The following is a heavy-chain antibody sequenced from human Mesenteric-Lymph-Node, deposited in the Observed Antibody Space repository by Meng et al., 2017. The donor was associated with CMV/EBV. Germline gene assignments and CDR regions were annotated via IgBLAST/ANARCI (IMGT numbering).Heavy chain of an antibody. CDR3: ARPTLVYSMRVGMDV. CDR2: ISSSSSTI. V-gene: IGHV3-48*04. D-gene: IGHD4-11*01. J-gene: IGHJ6*02. CDR1: GFTFSSYS. Sequence: LRLSCAASGFTFSSYSMNWVRQAPGKGLEWVSYISSSSSTIYYADSVKGRFTISRDNAKNSLYLQMNSLRAEDTAVYYCARPTLVYSMRVGMDVWGQGTTVTVSS.